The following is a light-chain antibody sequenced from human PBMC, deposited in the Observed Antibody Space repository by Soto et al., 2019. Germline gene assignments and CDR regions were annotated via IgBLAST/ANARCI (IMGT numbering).Light chain of an antibody. Sequence: EIVMTQSPATLSVSPGERATLSCRASQSVSGNLAWYQQKPGQAPRLLIYGASTRATGIPARFSGSGSGTEFTLTISSLQSEGFSVCYCQQYNNWPPTFGQGTKVEIK. V-gene: IGKV3D-15*01. CDR3: QQYNNWPPT. CDR1: QSVSGN. CDR2: GAS. J-gene: IGKJ1*01.